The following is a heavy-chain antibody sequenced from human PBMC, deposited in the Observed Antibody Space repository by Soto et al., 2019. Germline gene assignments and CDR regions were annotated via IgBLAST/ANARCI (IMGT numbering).Heavy chain of an antibody. J-gene: IGHJ6*03. CDR1: GFTFGDYA. Sequence: PGGSLRLSCTASGFTFGDYAMSWFRQAPGKGLEWVGFIRSKAYGGTTEYAASVKGRFTISRDDSKSIAYLQMNSLKTEDTAVYYCTRDPDNPYDYIWGSYYMDVWGKGTTVTVSS. CDR3: TRDPDNPYDYIWGSYYMDV. D-gene: IGHD3-16*01. CDR2: IRSKAYGGTT. V-gene: IGHV3-49*03.